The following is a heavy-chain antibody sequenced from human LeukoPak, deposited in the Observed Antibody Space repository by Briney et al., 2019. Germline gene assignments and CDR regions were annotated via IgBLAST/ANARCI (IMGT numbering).Heavy chain of an antibody. CDR1: GFTLRSYW. J-gene: IGHJ4*02. CDR3: IRGSGGRAY. V-gene: IGHV3-74*01. D-gene: IGHD2-15*01. Sequence: GGSLRLSCEASGFTLRSYWMHWVRQAPGKGLVWVSGINGDGSTTDYADSVRGRFTISRDNAKNTLYLQLHSLRDEDTAVYYCIRGSGGRAYWGQGTLVTVSS. CDR2: INGDGSTT.